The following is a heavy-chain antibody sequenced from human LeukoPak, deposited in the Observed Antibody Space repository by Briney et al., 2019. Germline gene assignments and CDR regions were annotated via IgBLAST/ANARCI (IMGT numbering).Heavy chain of an antibody. J-gene: IGHJ4*02. CDR1: GYTFTSYG. V-gene: IGHV1-18*01. D-gene: IGHD6-13*01. CDR3: ARDPPSYSSRVFDDY. Sequence: GASVKVSCKASGYTFTSYGISWVRQAPGQGLEWMGWISAYNGNTNYAQKFQGRVTMTRDTSISTAYMELSRLRSDDTAVYYCARDPPSYSSRVFDDYWGQGTLVTVSS. CDR2: ISAYNGNT.